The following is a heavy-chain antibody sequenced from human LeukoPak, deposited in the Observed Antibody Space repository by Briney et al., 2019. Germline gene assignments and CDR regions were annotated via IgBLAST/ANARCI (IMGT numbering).Heavy chain of an antibody. CDR2: IIPIFGTA. Sequence: EASVKVSCNASGGTFSSYAISWVRQAPGQGLEWMGGIIPIFGTANYAQKFQGRVTITADESTSTAYMELSSLRSEDTAVYYCARDRRNGGTLRHAFDIWGQGTMVTVSS. CDR3: ARDRRNGGTLRHAFDI. D-gene: IGHD2-8*01. CDR1: GGTFSSYA. V-gene: IGHV1-69*13. J-gene: IGHJ3*02.